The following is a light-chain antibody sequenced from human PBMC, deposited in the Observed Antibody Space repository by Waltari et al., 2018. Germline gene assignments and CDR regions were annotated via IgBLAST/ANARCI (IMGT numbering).Light chain of an antibody. CDR2: EVY. CDR3: CSYGGPSTPYV. J-gene: IGLJ1*01. V-gene: IGLV2-23*02. Sequence: HSALTQPASVSGSLGQSIPISCTGTIHDVGNYDLVSWYQQHPGRAPKLMIHEVYKRPSGISSRFSASKSGATASLTISGLRAEDEADYYCCSYGGPSTPYVFGTGTKVTVL. CDR1: IHDVGNYDL.